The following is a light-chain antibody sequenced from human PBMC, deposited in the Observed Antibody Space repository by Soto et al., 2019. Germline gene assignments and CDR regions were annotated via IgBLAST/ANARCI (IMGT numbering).Light chain of an antibody. CDR3: QQYNDWPRT. V-gene: IGKV3-15*01. Sequence: EVVMTQSPAILSVSPGERATLSCRASQSVGINVAWYQQKPGQAPRLLIYGASTRATGSPDRFSASGSATDFTLTISSRLSEDFAIYYCQQYNDWPRTFGQGTKVDIK. CDR2: GAS. J-gene: IGKJ1*01. CDR1: QSVGIN.